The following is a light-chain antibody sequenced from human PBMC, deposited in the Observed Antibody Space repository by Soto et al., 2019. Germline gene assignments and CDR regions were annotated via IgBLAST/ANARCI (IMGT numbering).Light chain of an antibody. CDR1: QSVSSN. CDR2: GAS. Sequence: EIVMTQSPATLSVSPGERATLSCRASQSVSSNLAWYQQKPGQAPRLLIYGASTRATGIPVRFSGSGSGTEFTLTISSLQSEDFAIYYCQQYNNWPRALTFGGGTKVDIK. J-gene: IGKJ4*01. V-gene: IGKV3-15*01. CDR3: QQYNNWPRALT.